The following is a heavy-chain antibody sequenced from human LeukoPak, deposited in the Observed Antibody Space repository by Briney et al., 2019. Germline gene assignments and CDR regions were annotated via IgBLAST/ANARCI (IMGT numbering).Heavy chain of an antibody. CDR2: VYYSGRT. CDR1: GGSISSGDYY. J-gene: IGHJ4*02. CDR3: GRAVYSNSYHFDY. V-gene: IGHV4-30-4*08. D-gene: IGHD6-6*01. Sequence: SETLSLTCAVSGGSISSGDYYWSWIRQPPGKGLEWIGHVYYSGRTYSNPSLKSRLTVSVDTSTNKFSLKLSSVTAADTAVYYCGRAVYSNSYHFDYWGQGTLLTVSS.